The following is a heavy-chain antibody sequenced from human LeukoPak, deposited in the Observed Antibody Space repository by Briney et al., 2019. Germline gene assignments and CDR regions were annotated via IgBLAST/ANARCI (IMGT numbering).Heavy chain of an antibody. D-gene: IGHD6-13*01. CDR2: IHYSGST. CDR3: ARHLHMGSSNFDY. CDR1: GGSISSYY. Sequence: SETLSLTCTVSGGSISSYYWSWIRQPPGKGLEWIGYIHYSGSTNYKSSLKSRVRISVDTSKNQFSLKLSSVTAADTAVYYCARHLHMGSSNFDYWGQGTLVTVSS. J-gene: IGHJ4*02. V-gene: IGHV4-59*08.